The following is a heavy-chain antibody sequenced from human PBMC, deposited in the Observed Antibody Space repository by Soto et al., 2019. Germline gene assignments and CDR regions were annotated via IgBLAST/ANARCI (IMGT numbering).Heavy chain of an antibody. Sequence: QVQLVESGGGVVQPGRSLRLSCAASGFTFSSYGMHWVRQAPGKGLEWVAVIWYDGSNKYYADSVKGRFTISRDNSKHTLDLHMTSLRAEDTAVYYCARDRPRYYYYGMDVWGQATTVTVSS. V-gene: IGHV3-33*01. CDR2: IWYDGSNK. J-gene: IGHJ6*02. CDR1: GFTFSSYG. D-gene: IGHD6-6*01. CDR3: ARDRPRYYYYGMDV.